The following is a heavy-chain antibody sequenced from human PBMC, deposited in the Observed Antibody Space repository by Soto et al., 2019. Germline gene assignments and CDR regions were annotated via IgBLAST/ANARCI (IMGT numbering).Heavy chain of an antibody. V-gene: IGHV4-4*07. CDR2: MYTNGRT. D-gene: IGHD7-27*01. Sequence: QVQLQESGPGLVEPSETLSLTCTVSGASIRTYSWSWIRQSAGKGLEWIGHMYTNGRTNYIPSLKSRITMSVDTSENQFSLNLKFVTAADTAVYFCAKDHSGASDIWGQGTMVTVS. J-gene: IGHJ3*02. CDR1: GASIRTYS. CDR3: AKDHSGASDI.